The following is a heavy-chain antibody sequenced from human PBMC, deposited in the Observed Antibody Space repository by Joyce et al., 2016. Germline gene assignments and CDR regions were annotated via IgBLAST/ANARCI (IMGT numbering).Heavy chain of an antibody. J-gene: IGHJ5*02. CDR3: ARRGSGQFGFDP. CDR2: IYNSGTT. V-gene: IGHV4-59*01. D-gene: IGHD2-15*01. CDR1: GGSIGRYY. Sequence: QVQLQESGPGLVKPSETLSLTCSVSGGSIGRYYWSWIRQPPGKTLEWIGFIYNSGTTKFNPSLKSRVTISVDTSKNHFYLNLSSVTAADTAVYYCARRGSGQFGFDPWGQGTLVVVSS.